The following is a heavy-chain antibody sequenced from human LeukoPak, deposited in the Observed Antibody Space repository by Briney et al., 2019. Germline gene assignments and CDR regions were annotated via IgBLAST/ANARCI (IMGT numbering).Heavy chain of an antibody. CDR1: GFTFSSYG. Sequence: GGSLRLSCAASGFTFSSYGMHWVRQAPGKGLEWVAVIWYDGSNKNYADSVKGRFTISRDNSKNTLYLQMNSLRAEDTAVYYCAGAVAVNYYYYYGMDVWGQGTTVTVSS. D-gene: IGHD6-19*01. CDR2: IWYDGSNK. J-gene: IGHJ6*02. CDR3: AGAVAVNYYYYYGMDV. V-gene: IGHV3-33*01.